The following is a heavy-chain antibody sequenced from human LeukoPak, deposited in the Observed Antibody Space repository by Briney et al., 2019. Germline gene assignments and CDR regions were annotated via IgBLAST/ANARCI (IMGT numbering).Heavy chain of an antibody. J-gene: IGHJ4*02. CDR2: ISYDGSNK. V-gene: IGHV3-30*18. CDR1: GFTFSNYD. CDR3: AKGASPVVGAFDY. D-gene: IGHD1-26*01. Sequence: GGSLRLSCAASGFTFSNYDMHWVRQAPGKALEWVALISYDGSNKHYADSVKGRFTISRDNAKNSLYLQMNSLRAEDMALYYCAKGASPVVGAFDYWGQGTLVTVSS.